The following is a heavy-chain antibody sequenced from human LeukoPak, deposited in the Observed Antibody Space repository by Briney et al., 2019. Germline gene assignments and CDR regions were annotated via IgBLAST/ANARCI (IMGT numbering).Heavy chain of an antibody. CDR3: AKAVAAPGAFDI. Sequence: GRSLRLSCAASGFTFDESAMHWVRQAPGRGLEWVSGISWDSKSIIYADSIKGRFTISRDNAKNSLYLQMNSLRAEDTAFYYCAKAVAAPGAFDIWGRGTVVTVSS. CDR2: ISWDSKSI. CDR1: GFTFDESA. V-gene: IGHV3-9*01. J-gene: IGHJ3*02. D-gene: IGHD6-19*01.